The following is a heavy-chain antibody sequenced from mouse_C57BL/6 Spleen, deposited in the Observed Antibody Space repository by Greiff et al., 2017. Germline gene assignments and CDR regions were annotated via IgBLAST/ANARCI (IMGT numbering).Heavy chain of an antibody. CDR2: LDPSDSYT. CDR1: GYTFTSYW. J-gene: IGHJ3*01. V-gene: IGHV1-69*01. CDR3: ARGFIYDGYYVFAY. D-gene: IGHD2-3*01. Sequence: VQLQQPGAELVMPGASVKLSCKASGYTFTSYWMPWVKQRPGQGLEWIGELDPSDSYTNYNQKFKVKSTLTVDKSSSTAYMQLSSLKSEDSAVYYCARGFIYDGYYVFAYWGQGTLVTVSA.